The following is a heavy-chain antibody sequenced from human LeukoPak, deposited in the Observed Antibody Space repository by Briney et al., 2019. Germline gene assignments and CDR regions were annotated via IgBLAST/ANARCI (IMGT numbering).Heavy chain of an antibody. CDR2: IIPIFGTA. Sequence: GSSVKVSCKASGGTFSSYAISWVRQAPGQGLEWMGGIIPIFGTANYAQKLQGRVTITADESTSTAYMELSSLRSEDTAVYYCASPGLGVTMVRGVTQDAFDSWGQGTMVTVSS. CDR3: ASPGLGVTMVRGVTQDAFDS. J-gene: IGHJ3*02. CDR1: GGTFSSYA. D-gene: IGHD3-10*01. V-gene: IGHV1-69*01.